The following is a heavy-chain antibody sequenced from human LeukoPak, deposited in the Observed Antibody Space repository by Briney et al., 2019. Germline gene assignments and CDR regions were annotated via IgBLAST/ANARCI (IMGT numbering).Heavy chain of an antibody. Sequence: PSETLSLTCAVSGGSISSYYWSWIRQPPGKGLEWIGYIYYSGSTNYNPSLKSRVTISVDTSKNQFSLKLSSVTAADTAVYYCARSLTGIDAFDIWGQGTMVTVSS. CDR1: GGSISSYY. CDR3: ARSLTGIDAFDI. CDR2: IYYSGST. V-gene: IGHV4-59*01. J-gene: IGHJ3*02. D-gene: IGHD7-27*01.